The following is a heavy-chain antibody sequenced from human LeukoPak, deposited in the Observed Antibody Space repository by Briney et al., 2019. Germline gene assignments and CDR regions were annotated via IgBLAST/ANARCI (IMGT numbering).Heavy chain of an antibody. CDR3: ARTYYYDSSGYREDWFDP. D-gene: IGHD3-22*01. Sequence: SSSSYIYYAVSVKGRFTISRDNAKKSLYLQMNSLRAEDTAVYYCARTYYYDSSGYREDWFDPWGQGTLVTVSS. CDR2: SSSSYI. V-gene: IGHV3-21*01. J-gene: IGHJ5*02.